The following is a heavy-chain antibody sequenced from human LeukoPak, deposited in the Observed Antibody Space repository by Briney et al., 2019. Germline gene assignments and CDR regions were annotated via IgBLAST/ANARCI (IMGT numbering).Heavy chain of an antibody. CDR2: ISSSGSTI. CDR1: GFTFSDYY. CDR3: ASGTTVTTPEDYYYGMDV. D-gene: IGHD4-11*01. J-gene: IGHJ6*02. Sequence: RGSLRLSCAASGFTFSDYYMSWIRQAPGKGLEWVSYISSSGSTIYYADSVKGRFTISRDNAKNSLYLQMNSLRAEDTAVYYCASGTTVTTPEDYYYGMDVWGQGTTVTVSS. V-gene: IGHV3-11*01.